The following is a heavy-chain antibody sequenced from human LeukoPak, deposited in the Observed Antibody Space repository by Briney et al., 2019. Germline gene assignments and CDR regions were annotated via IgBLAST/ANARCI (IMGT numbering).Heavy chain of an antibody. D-gene: IGHD4-11*01. V-gene: IGHV3-23*01. CDR2: ISPGGGTT. CDR1: GFTSSNEA. J-gene: IGHJ4*02. Sequence: GGSLRLSCAVSGFTSSNEAMGWVRQLRGGGLEWVSTISPGGGTTYYAESMKGRFTISRDNSKSTLYLEMNSLRVEDTAVYYCTKVRSGSSNWALRIFDYWGQGALVTVSS. CDR3: TKVRSGSSNWALRIFDY.